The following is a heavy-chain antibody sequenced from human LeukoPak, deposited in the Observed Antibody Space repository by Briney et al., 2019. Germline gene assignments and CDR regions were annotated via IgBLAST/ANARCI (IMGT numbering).Heavy chain of an antibody. CDR3: ARRTPHYYDSSGSLDY. CDR2: IDYTGST. CDR1: GESFVGYY. J-gene: IGHJ4*02. D-gene: IGHD3-22*01. V-gene: IGHV4-34*01. Sequence: PSETLSLTCAVYGESFVGYYWTWIRQPPGKGLEWIGEIDYTGSTNYDPSLKSRIKMSVDTSKNQFSVNLNSVTAADTAVYYCARRTPHYYDSSGSLDYWGQGTLVTVSS.